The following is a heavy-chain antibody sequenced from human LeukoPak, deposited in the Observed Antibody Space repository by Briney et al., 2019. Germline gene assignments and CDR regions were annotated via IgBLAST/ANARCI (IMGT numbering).Heavy chain of an antibody. CDR1: GFTVSSNY. D-gene: IGHD2-21*01. CDR2: ISGSGGST. J-gene: IGHJ5*02. CDR3: AKGLPGNWFDP. Sequence: GGSLRLSCAASGFTVSSNYMSWVRQAPGRGLEWVSVISGSGGSTYYADSVKGRFTISRDNSKNTLYLQMNSLRAEDTAVYYCAKGLPGNWFDPWGQGTLVTVSS. V-gene: IGHV3-23*01.